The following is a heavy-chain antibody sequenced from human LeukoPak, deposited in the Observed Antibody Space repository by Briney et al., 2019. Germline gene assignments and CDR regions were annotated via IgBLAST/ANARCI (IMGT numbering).Heavy chain of an antibody. CDR1: GDSISPYY. Sequence: PSETLSLTCTVSGDSISPYYWSWIRQPPGGGLDWIGYVFYTGSTNYNPSLKSRVTISVDTSRNQFSLKLTSVTAADTAVYYCARTRSGYSTLGYWGQGTLVTVSS. J-gene: IGHJ4*02. V-gene: IGHV4-59*01. CDR3: ARTRSGYSTLGY. CDR2: VFYTGST. D-gene: IGHD1-26*01.